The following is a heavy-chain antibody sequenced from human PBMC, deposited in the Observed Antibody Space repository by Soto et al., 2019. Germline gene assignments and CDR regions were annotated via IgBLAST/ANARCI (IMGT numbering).Heavy chain of an antibody. CDR3: ARDRPPGRSDYYKGFDY. Sequence: SETLSLTCTVSGGSISSYYWSWIRQPPGKGLEWIGYIYYSGSTNYNPSLKSRVTISVDTSKNQFSLKLSSVTAADTAVYYCARDRPPGRSDYYKGFDYWGQGTLVTVSS. V-gene: IGHV4-59*01. J-gene: IGHJ4*02. D-gene: IGHD3-3*01. CDR2: IYYSGST. CDR1: GGSISSYY.